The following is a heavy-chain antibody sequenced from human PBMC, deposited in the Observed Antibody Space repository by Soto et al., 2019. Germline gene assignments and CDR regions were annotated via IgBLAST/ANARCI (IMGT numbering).Heavy chain of an antibody. D-gene: IGHD2-15*01. Sequence: PGGSLRLSCAASGFTFSSYAMSWVRQAPGKGLEWVSAISGSGGSTYYADSVKGRFTISRDNSKNTLYLQMNSLRAEDTAVYYCAKGALAGPVAATSPDAFDIWGQGTMVTVSS. CDR1: GFTFSSYA. CDR3: AKGALAGPVAATSPDAFDI. V-gene: IGHV3-23*01. J-gene: IGHJ3*02. CDR2: ISGSGGST.